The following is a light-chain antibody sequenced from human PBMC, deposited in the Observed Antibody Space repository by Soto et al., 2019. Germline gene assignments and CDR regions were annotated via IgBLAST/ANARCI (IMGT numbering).Light chain of an antibody. CDR2: DAS. CDR1: QSVSSY. Sequence: EIVLTQSPATLSLSPGERATLSCRASQSVSSYLAWYQQKPGQAPRLLIYDASNRATGIPARFSGSGSGTDFTLTISSLEPEDFAVYYCQQRSNFPRTFGGGTKVEIK. CDR3: QQRSNFPRT. V-gene: IGKV3-11*01. J-gene: IGKJ4*01.